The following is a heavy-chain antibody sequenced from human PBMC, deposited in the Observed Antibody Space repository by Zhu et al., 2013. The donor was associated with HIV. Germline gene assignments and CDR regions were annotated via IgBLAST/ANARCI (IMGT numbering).Heavy chain of an antibody. D-gene: IGHD2-8*02. V-gene: IGHV1-69*01. CDR1: GSTFSSYV. CDR2: IIPKFRAS. Sequence: QAQLVQSGTEVRKPGSSVTVSCKGFGSTFSSYVISWVRQAPGEGLEWVGGIIPKFRASNYGQKFRGRVSITADESTTTAFMTLPRLRSEDTAVYFCARGRAASSRWYMPVVLNYDMDLWGQGTTVIVSS. CDR3: ARGRAASSRWYMPVVLNYDMDL. J-gene: IGHJ6*02.